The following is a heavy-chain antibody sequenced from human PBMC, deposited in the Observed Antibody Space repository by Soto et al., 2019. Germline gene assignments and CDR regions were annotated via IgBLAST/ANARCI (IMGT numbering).Heavy chain of an antibody. J-gene: IGHJ2*01. CDR3: AKRTVGWYFDL. V-gene: IGHV3-23*01. Sequence: EVQLLESGGGLVQPGGSLRLSCAASGFTFSSYAMNWVRQAPGKGLEWVSVISGSGGSTYYADAVKGRFTISRDNSKNTLYLQMNSLRAEDTTVYYCAKRTVGWYFDLWGRGTLVTVSS. CDR2: ISGSGGST. D-gene: IGHD4-17*01. CDR1: GFTFSSYA.